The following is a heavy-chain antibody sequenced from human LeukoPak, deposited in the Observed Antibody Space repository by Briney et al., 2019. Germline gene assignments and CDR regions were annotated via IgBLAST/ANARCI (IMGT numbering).Heavy chain of an antibody. CDR2: ISSSSSYI. CDR1: GFTFSSYS. CDR3: ARGMIHREVTCSSTSCYWEYYFDY. V-gene: IGHV3-21*01. J-gene: IGHJ4*02. Sequence: GGSLRLSCAASGFTFSSYSMNWVRQAPGKGLEWVSSISSSSSYIYYADSVKGRFTIPRDNAKNSLYLQMNSLRAEDTAVYYCARGMIHREVTCSSTSCYWEYYFDYWGQGTLVTVSS. D-gene: IGHD2-2*01.